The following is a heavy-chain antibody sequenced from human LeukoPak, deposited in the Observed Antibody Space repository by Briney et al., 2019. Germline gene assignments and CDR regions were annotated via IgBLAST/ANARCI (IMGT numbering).Heavy chain of an antibody. J-gene: IGHJ4*02. CDR3: ARIRGIAAAGDY. V-gene: IGHV3-7*04. CDR2: IKQDGSEK. D-gene: IGHD6-13*01. Sequence: GESLRLSCAASGFTFSSYWMSWVRQPPGKGLEWVANIKQDGSEKYYVDSVKGRFTISRDNARNSLYLQMNSLTAEDTAVYYCARIRGIAAAGDYWGQGTLVTVSS. CDR1: GFTFSSYW.